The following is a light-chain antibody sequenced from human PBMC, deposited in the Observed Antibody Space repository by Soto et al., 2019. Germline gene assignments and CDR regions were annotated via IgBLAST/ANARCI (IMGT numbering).Light chain of an antibody. V-gene: IGKV2-24*01. CDR3: IQASQFPIT. J-gene: IGKJ3*01. CDR1: RRLIHNDGNTY. CDR2: KVS. Sequence: DIVLTQTPLSSPVTLGQPASISCRSSRRLIHNDGNTYLSWLQQRPGQPPRLLIYKVSHRFSGVPDRFTGSGAGTDFTLRISGVEAEDVGVYFCIQASQFPITFGPGTKVDIK.